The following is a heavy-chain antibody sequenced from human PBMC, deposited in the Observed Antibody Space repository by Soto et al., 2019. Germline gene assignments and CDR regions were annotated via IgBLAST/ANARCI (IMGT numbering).Heavy chain of an antibody. D-gene: IGHD1-7*01. V-gene: IGHV1-24*01. Sequence: SSVKVSCKVSGYTLTELSMHWVRQAPGKGLGWMGGFDPEDGETIYAQKFQGRVTMTEDTSTDTAYMELSSLRSEDTAVYYCATAPHGTGTIGFLMVPVDYWGQGTLVTVSS. CDR3: ATAPHGTGTIGFLMVPVDY. CDR2: FDPEDGET. CDR1: GYTLTELS. J-gene: IGHJ4*02.